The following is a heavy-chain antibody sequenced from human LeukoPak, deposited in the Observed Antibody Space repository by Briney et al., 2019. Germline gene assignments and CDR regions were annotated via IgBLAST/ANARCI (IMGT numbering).Heavy chain of an antibody. CDR3: ARDRRLQNKDFDY. CDR1: GYTFTGYY. J-gene: IGHJ4*02. CDR2: INPNSGGT. V-gene: IGHV1-2*04. D-gene: IGHD6-25*01. Sequence: GASVKVSCKASGYTFTGYYMHWVRQAPGQGLEWMGWINPNSGGTNYAQKFQGWVTMTRDTSTSTVYMELSSLRSEDTAVYYCARDRRLQNKDFDYWGQGTLVTVSS.